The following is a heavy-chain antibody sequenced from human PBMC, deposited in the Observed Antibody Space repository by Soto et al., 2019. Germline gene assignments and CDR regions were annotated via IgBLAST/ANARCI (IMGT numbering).Heavy chain of an antibody. CDR1: GYSVSSSSYY. D-gene: IGHD2-15*01. CDR2: IYYSGST. CDR3: ARASEKLLLQPQLDS. J-gene: IGHJ4*02. V-gene: IGHV4-61*01. Sequence: PSETLSLTCTVSGYSVSSSSYYWSWILQPPGKGLEWIGYIYYSGSTNYNPSLKSRVTISVDTSKNQFSLKLSSVTAADTAVYYCARASEKLLLQPQLDSSGQHNLVTVAS.